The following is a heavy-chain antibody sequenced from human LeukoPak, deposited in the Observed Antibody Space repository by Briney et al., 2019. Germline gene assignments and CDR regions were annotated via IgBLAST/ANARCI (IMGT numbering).Heavy chain of an antibody. CDR2: IYTSGST. CDR1: GDSISSYY. Sequence: SETLSLTCTVSGDSISSYYWSWLRQPAGKGLEGIGRIYTSGSTNYNPSLKSRVTMSVDTSKNQFSLKLRSVTAADTAVYYCARDRSAYDYDKRWFYYYMDVWGKGTTVTISS. CDR3: ARDRSAYDYDKRWFYYYMDV. V-gene: IGHV4-4*07. D-gene: IGHD5-12*01. J-gene: IGHJ6*03.